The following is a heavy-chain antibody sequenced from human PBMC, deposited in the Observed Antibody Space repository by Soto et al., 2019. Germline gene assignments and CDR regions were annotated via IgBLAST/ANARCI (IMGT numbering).Heavy chain of an antibody. Sequence: PSETLSLTCAVSGYSISSGYYWGWIRQPPGKGLEWIGSIYHSGSTYYNPSLKSRVTISVDTSKNQFSLKLSSVTAADTAVYYCASLYYYDSSGYPYYFDYWVQGTLVTVSS. V-gene: IGHV4-38-2*01. D-gene: IGHD3-22*01. J-gene: IGHJ4*02. CDR2: IYHSGST. CDR1: GYSISSGYY. CDR3: ASLYYYDSSGYPYYFDY.